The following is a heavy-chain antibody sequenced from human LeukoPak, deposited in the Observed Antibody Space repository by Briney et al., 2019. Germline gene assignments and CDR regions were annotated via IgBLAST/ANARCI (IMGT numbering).Heavy chain of an antibody. Sequence: GGSLRLSCAASGFTFSNAWMSWVRQAPGKGLEWVGRIKSKTDGGTTDYAAPVKGRFTISRDDSKNTLYLQMNSLKTEDTAVYYCTTVGAWEYCSSTSCYRGLDYYYYYGMDVWGQGTTVTVSS. V-gene: IGHV3-15*01. J-gene: IGHJ6*02. CDR3: TTVGAWEYCSSTSCYRGLDYYYYYGMDV. CDR2: IKSKTDGGTT. CDR1: GFTFSNAW. D-gene: IGHD2-2*01.